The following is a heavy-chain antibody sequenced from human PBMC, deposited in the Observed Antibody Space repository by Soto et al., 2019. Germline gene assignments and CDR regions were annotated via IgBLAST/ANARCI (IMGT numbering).Heavy chain of an antibody. Sequence: QVQLVESGGGVVQPGRSLRLSCAASGFTFSSYGMHWVRQAPGKGLEWVAVIWYDGSNKYYADSVKGRFTISRDNSKNTLYLQMTSLRAEDTAVYYCARDLEATSYWGQGTLVTVSS. CDR3: ARDLEATSY. CDR1: GFTFSSYG. V-gene: IGHV3-33*01. J-gene: IGHJ4*02. D-gene: IGHD5-12*01. CDR2: IWYDGSNK.